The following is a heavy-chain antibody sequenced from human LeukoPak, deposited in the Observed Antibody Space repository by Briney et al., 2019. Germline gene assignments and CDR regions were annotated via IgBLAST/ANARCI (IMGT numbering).Heavy chain of an antibody. Sequence: GGCLRLSCAASGFTFSNYWRHWVRHAPGKGQGWVSRISSDRSRRIYVGSVKGRFTISRDNSKNTLYLQMNSLRAEDTAVYYCAKDSGSDPGNWGQGTLVTVSS. V-gene: IGHV3-74*01. CDR2: ISSDRSRR. D-gene: IGHD1-26*01. CDR3: AKDSGSDPGN. J-gene: IGHJ4*02. CDR1: GFTFSNYW.